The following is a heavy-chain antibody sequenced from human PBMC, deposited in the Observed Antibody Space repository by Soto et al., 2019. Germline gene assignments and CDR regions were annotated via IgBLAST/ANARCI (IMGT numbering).Heavy chain of an antibody. D-gene: IGHD1-26*01. J-gene: IGHJ4*02. CDR3: AKGDFEC. Sequence: EVQLVESGGGLIQPGGSLRLSCAASGLTVSSNYMSWVRQAPGKGLEWVAIVFSGGNTYHADSVKGRFTVSRDNSKNALVHQMNILRPEDTAVYYCAKGDFECWGQVTLVTVSS. V-gene: IGHV3-53*01. CDR1: GLTVSSNY. CDR2: VFSGGNT.